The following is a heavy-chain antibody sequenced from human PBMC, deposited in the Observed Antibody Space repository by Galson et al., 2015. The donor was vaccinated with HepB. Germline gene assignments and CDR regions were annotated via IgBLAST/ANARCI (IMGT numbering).Heavy chain of an antibody. V-gene: IGHV3-7*03. CDR3: ARVGSGTSRDY. CDR1: GFAFISYS. D-gene: IGHD1-26*01. J-gene: IGHJ4*02. CDR2: IKGDGSEK. Sequence: SLRLSCAASGFAFISYSMAWVRQAPGKGPEWVADIKGDGSEKFYAGSVKGRFTISRDNVETSLYLQMNSLRAEDTAVYYCARVGSGTSRDYWGQGTLVTVSS.